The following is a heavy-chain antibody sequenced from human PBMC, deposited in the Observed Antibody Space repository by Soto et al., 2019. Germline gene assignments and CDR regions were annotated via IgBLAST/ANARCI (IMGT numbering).Heavy chain of an antibody. CDR1: GYTFTSYG. D-gene: IGHD3-16*02. Sequence: ASVKVSCKASGYTFTSYGISWVRQAPGQGLEWMGWISAYNGNTNYAQKLQGRVTMTTDTSTSTAYMELRSLRSDDTAVYYCGRITFGGVIADAFDIWGQGTMVTVSS. V-gene: IGHV1-18*01. CDR3: GRITFGGVIADAFDI. J-gene: IGHJ3*02. CDR2: ISAYNGNT.